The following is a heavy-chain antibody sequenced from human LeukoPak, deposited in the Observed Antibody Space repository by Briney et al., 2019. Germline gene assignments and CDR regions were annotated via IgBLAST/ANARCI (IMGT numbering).Heavy chain of an antibody. J-gene: IGHJ4*02. CDR2: IKQDGSER. D-gene: IGHD2-21*02. Sequence: GGSLRLSRAASGFTLSSYWMSWVRQAPGKGLEWVANIKQDGSERYYVDSVKGRFTISRDNAKNSLYLQMNSLRAEDTAVYYCARRYCGGDCHSPYFDYWGQGTLVTVSS. V-gene: IGHV3-7*01. CDR3: ARRYCGGDCHSPYFDY. CDR1: GFTLSSYW.